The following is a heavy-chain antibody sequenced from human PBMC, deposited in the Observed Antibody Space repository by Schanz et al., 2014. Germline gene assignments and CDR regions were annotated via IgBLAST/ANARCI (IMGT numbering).Heavy chain of an antibody. D-gene: IGHD2-2*01. J-gene: IGHJ6*03. CDR3: ARVHSTSLERGSHYYMDV. CDR2: ITYSGGT. CDR1: GGSISSYY. Sequence: QVQLQESGPGLVRPSETLSLTCTVSGGSISSYYWSWIRQSPGKGPEWIGYITYSGGTNHNASLKTRVTIAGDTSNNHFSLTLSSVAAADTAVYYCARVHSTSLERGSHYYMDVWGKGTTVTVSS. V-gene: IGHV4-59*01.